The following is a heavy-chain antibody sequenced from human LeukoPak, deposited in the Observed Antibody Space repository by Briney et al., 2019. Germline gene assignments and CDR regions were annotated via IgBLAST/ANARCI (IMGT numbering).Heavy chain of an antibody. J-gene: IGHJ4*02. D-gene: IGHD6-6*01. CDR2: INSDGSST. CDR1: GFTFSSYW. V-gene: IGHV3-74*01. CDR3: ARVGIAARANDY. Sequence: PGGSLRLSCAASGFTFSSYWMHWVRQAPGKGLVWVSRINSDGSSTSYADSVNGRFTISRDNAKNTLYLQMNSLRAEDTAVYYCARVGIAARANDYWGQGTLVTVSS.